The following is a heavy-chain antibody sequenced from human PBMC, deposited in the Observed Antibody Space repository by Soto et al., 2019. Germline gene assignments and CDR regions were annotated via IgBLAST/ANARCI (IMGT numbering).Heavy chain of an antibody. J-gene: IGHJ5*02. CDR3: ARRLTTSWYGRWFDP. Sequence: PSETLSLTCAVSGGSISSGGYSWSWIRQPPGKGLEWIGYIYHSGSTYYNPSLKSRVTISVDRSKNQFSLKLSSVTAADTAVYYCARRLTTSWYGRWFDPWGQGTLVTVSS. CDR1: GGSISSGGYS. D-gene: IGHD6-13*01. V-gene: IGHV4-30-2*02. CDR2: IYHSGST.